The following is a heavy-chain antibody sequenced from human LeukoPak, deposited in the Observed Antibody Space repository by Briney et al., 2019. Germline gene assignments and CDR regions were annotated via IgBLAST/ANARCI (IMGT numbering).Heavy chain of an antibody. CDR1: GFTFSSFG. Sequence: GGSLRLSCAASGFTFSSFGMHWVRQAPGKGLEWVAVIWYDGSDKYYADSVKGRFTISRDNSKNTLYLQMNSLRAEDTAVYYCTRDPTYYDILTGYYNRNYFDYWGQGTLVTVSS. J-gene: IGHJ4*02. V-gene: IGHV3-33*01. D-gene: IGHD3-9*01. CDR2: IWYDGSDK. CDR3: TRDPTYYDILTGYYNRNYFDY.